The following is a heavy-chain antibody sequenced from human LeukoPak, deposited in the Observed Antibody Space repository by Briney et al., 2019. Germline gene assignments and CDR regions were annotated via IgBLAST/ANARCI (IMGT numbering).Heavy chain of an antibody. D-gene: IGHD2-8*01. J-gene: IGHJ4*02. Sequence: GGSLRLSCAASGFTFDDYAMHWVRQAPGKGLEWVSGISWNSGSIGYADSVKGRFTISRDNAKNSLYLQMNSLRAEDMALYYCAKSGVRYCTNGVCYFDYWGQGTLVTVSS. V-gene: IGHV3-9*03. CDR3: AKSGVRYCTNGVCYFDY. CDR2: ISWNSGSI. CDR1: GFTFDDYA.